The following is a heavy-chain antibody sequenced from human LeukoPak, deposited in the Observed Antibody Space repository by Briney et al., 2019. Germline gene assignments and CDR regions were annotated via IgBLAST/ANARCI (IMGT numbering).Heavy chain of an antibody. CDR3: ARAGGHDYGGRGPFGFDP. V-gene: IGHV4-61*01. D-gene: IGHD4-23*01. Sequence: SETLSLTCIVSGGSISSGSYSWVWIRQPPGKGLEWIGYIYYSGSTNYNPSLKSRVTISVDTSKNQFSLKLSSVTAADTAVYYCARAGGHDYGGRGPFGFDPWGQGTLVTVSS. CDR2: IYYSGST. CDR1: GGSISSGSYS. J-gene: IGHJ5*02.